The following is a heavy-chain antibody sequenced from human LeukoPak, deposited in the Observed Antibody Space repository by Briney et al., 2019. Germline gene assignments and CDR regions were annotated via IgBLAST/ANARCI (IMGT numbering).Heavy chain of an antibody. Sequence: PSETLSLTCTVSGGSISSSSYYWGWIRQPPGKGLEWIGSIYHGGSTYFNPSLKSRLTISVDTSKNQFSLRLSSVTAADTAVYYCARGLSWSGYYTPYGFDIWGQGTMVTVSS. CDR2: IYHGGST. J-gene: IGHJ3*02. CDR3: ARGLSWSGYYTPYGFDI. V-gene: IGHV4-39*07. D-gene: IGHD3-3*01. CDR1: GGSISSSSYY.